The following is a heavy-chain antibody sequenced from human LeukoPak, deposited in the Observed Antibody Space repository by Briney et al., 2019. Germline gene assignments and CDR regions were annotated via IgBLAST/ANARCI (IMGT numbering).Heavy chain of an antibody. CDR1: GFTFDDYA. CDR3: AKDLGRWLQYAFDI. J-gene: IGHJ3*02. D-gene: IGHD5-24*01. CDR2: ISWNSGSI. V-gene: IGHV3-9*03. Sequence: PGGSLRLSCAASGFTFDDYAMHWVRQAPGKGLEWVSGISWNSGSIGYADSVKDRFTISRDNAKNSLYLQMNSLRAEDMALYYCAKDLGRWLQYAFDIWGQGTMVTVSS.